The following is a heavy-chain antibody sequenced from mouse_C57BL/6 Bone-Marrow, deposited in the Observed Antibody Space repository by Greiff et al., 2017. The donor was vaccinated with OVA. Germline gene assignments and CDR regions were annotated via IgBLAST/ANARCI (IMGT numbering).Heavy chain of an antibody. Sequence: QVQLQQSGPELVKPGASVKISCKASGYAFSSSWMNWVKQRPGKGLEWIGRIYPGDGDTNYNGKFKGKATLTADKSSSTAYMQLSSLTSEDSAVYFGANDYYGSSSYAMDYWGQGTSVTVSS. CDR1: GYAFSSSW. CDR2: IYPGDGDT. D-gene: IGHD1-1*01. V-gene: IGHV1-82*01. CDR3: ANDYYGSSSYAMDY. J-gene: IGHJ4*01.